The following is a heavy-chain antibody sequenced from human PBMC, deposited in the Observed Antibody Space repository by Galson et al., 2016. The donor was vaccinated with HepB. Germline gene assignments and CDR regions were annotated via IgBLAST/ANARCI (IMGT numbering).Heavy chain of an antibody. CDR2: IKQDGSEK. CDR1: GFTFSSYW. CDR3: ARNLLFDWLSRADFDY. J-gene: IGHJ4*02. Sequence: SLRLSCAASGFTFSSYWMSWVRQAPGKGLEWVANIKQDGSEKYYVDSVKGRFTISRDNAKNSLYLQMNSLRAEDTAVYYCARNLLFDWLSRADFDYWGQGTLVTVFS. V-gene: IGHV3-7*03. D-gene: IGHD3-9*01.